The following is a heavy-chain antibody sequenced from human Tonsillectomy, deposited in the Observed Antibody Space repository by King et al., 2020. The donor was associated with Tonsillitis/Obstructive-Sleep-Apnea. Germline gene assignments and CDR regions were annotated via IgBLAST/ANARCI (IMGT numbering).Heavy chain of an antibody. CDR1: GSTFSNYW. J-gene: IGHJ4*02. CDR2: IDTDGTGT. CDR3: SSIFDGN. V-gene: IGHV3-74*01. Sequence: VQLVESGVGLVQPGGSLRLSCAASGSTFSNYWMHWVRQAPGKGLVWVSRIDTDGTGTSYADSVKGRFTISRDNARNMLYLQMNSLRPEDTAMYYCSSIFDGNWGQGTLVTVSS. D-gene: IGHD3-3*01.